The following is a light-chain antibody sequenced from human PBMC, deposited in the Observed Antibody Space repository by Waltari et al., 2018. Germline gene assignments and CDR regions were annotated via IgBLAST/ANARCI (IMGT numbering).Light chain of an antibody. Sequence: EIVLTQSPGTLSLSPGERATLSCRASQSVSRYLAWYQQKPGQAPRLLIYGAYNRAAGIPDRFSGSGSGTDFSLTISRLEPEDFAVYYCQHYVRLPATFGQGTKVEIK. J-gene: IGKJ1*01. CDR3: QHYVRLPAT. V-gene: IGKV3-20*01. CDR2: GAY. CDR1: QSVSRY.